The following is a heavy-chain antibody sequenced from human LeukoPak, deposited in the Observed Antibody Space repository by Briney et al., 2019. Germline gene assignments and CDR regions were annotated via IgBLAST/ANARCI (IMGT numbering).Heavy chain of an antibody. CDR3: AVGAAGLDY. D-gene: IGHD6-13*01. Sequence: GGSLRLSCAASGFIFSNYWIHWVRQAPGKGLVWVSRINSDGSSASYADSVKGRFTISRDNAKNTLYLQMNSLRAEDTAVYYCAVGAAGLDYWGQGTQVTVSS. CDR2: INSDGSSA. J-gene: IGHJ4*02. V-gene: IGHV3-74*01. CDR1: GFIFSNYW.